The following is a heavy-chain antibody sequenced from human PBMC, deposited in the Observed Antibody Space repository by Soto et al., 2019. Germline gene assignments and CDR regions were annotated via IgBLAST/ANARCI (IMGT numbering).Heavy chain of an antibody. CDR2: IYYSGST. V-gene: IGHV4-31*03. CDR3: ALRFGAPNTPEYWYFDL. CDR1: GGSISSGGYY. Sequence: QVQLQESGPGLVKPSQTLSLTCTVSGGSISSGGYYWSWIRQHPGKGLEWIGYIYYSGSTYYNPALKSRVTISVDTSKTQFSPKLSSVTAADTAVYYCALRFGAPNTPEYWYFDLWGRGTLVAVAA. D-gene: IGHD3-10*01. J-gene: IGHJ2*01.